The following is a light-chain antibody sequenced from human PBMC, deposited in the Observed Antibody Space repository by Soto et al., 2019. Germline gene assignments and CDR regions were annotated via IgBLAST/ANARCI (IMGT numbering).Light chain of an antibody. Sequence: QSVLTQPRSVSGSPGQSVTISCTGTSSDVGGYNSVSWYQQHPGKAPKLMIYDVSNRPSGVPDRFSGSKSGNTASLTISGLQAEDEADYYCCSYAGSVVVFGGGTKLTVL. CDR1: SSDVGGYNS. V-gene: IGLV2-11*01. CDR2: DVS. J-gene: IGLJ2*01. CDR3: CSYAGSVVV.